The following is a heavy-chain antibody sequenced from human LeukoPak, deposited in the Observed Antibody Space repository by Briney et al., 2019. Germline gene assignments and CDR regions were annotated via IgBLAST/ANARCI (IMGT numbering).Heavy chain of an antibody. CDR1: GYTFTGYY. J-gene: IGHJ4*02. CDR3: ARELNQAAAGNDY. CDR2: INPNSGST. Sequence: ASVKVSCKASGYTFTGYYMHWVRQAPGQGLEWMGWINPNSGSTNYAQKFQGRVTMTRDTSISTAYMELSRLRSDDTAVYYCARELNQAAAGNDYWGQGTLVTVSS. V-gene: IGHV1-2*02. D-gene: IGHD6-13*01.